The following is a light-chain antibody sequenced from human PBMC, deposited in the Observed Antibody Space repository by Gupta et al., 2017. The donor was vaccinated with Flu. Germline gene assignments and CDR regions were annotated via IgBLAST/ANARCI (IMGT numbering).Light chain of an antibody. J-gene: IGKJ5*01. CDR3: QQYGSSPPIT. CDR1: QSGSSIY. Sequence: RATRSCRASQSGSSIYLAWYQQKPGQAPRLLIYGSSSRATGIPDRFSGSGSGTDFTLTISRLEPEDVAVYYCQQYGSSPPITFGQGTRLEIK. CDR2: GSS. V-gene: IGKV3-20*01.